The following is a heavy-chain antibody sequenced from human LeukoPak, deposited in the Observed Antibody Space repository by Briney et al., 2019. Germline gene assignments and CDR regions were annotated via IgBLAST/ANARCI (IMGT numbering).Heavy chain of an antibody. CDR2: ISWNSGSI. D-gene: IGHD5-18*01. CDR3: AKDIEDSYGYSFDY. Sequence: GGSLRLSCAASGFTFDDYAMHWVRQAPGKGLEWVSGISWNSGSIGYADSVKGRFTISRDNAKNSLYLQMNSLRAEDTALYYCAKDIEDSYGYSFDYWGQGTLVTVFS. CDR1: GFTFDDYA. J-gene: IGHJ4*02. V-gene: IGHV3-9*01.